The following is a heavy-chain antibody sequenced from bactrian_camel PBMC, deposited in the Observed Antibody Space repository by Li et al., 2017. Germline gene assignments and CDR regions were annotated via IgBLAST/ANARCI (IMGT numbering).Heavy chain of an antibody. J-gene: IGHJ6*01. V-gene: IGHV3S1*01. CDR3: ATDQRWCGGSWTLKVDFPY. Sequence: HVQLVESGGGVVQPGGSLRLSCAASGYTYSSYCMAWFRQAPGKEREGVAAIYTGGGRPYYADSVKGRFAISQDNAKNTLYLQMNSLKPEDTAMYYCATDQRWCGGSWTLKVDFPYWGQGTQVTVS. CDR1: GYTYSSYC. CDR2: IYTGGGRP. D-gene: IGHD6*01.